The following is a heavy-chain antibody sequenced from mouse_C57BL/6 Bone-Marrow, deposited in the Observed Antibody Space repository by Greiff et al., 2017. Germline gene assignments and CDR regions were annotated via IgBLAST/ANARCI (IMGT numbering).Heavy chain of an antibody. CDR2: IDPSDSYT. CDR3: AREEAVRRTGYYAMDY. CDR1: GYTFTSYW. D-gene: IGHD2-14*01. V-gene: IGHV1-69*01. Sequence: VQLQQPGAELVMPGASVKLSCKASGYTFTSYWMHWVKQRPGQGLEWIGEIDPSDSYTNYNQKFKGKSTLTVDKSSSTADMQLSSRTSEDSAVYYWAREEAVRRTGYYAMDYWGQGTSVTVSS. J-gene: IGHJ4*01.